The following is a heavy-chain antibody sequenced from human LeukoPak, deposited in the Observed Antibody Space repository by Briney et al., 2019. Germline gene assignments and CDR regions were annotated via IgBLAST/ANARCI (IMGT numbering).Heavy chain of an antibody. CDR3: ARGGGYNQVDY. CDR1: GGTISSYY. D-gene: IGHD5-24*01. Sequence: SETLSLTCTVSGGTISSYYWSWIRQPPGKGLEWIGYIYSSGSTNYNPSLKSRVTISVDTSKNQFSLKLSSVTAADTAVYYCARGGGYNQVDYWGQGTLVTVSS. V-gene: IGHV4-59*08. J-gene: IGHJ4*02. CDR2: IYSSGST.